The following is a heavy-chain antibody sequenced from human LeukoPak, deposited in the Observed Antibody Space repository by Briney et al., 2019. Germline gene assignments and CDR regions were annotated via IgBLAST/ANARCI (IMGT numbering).Heavy chain of an antibody. CDR2: IYSGGTT. CDR3: ARETGYNHYYRMDV. Sequence: PGGSLRLSCAASGFIVSSNGMTWVRQAPGKGLEWVSLIYSGGTTYYADSVKGRFTISRDNSKNTLYLQMNSLRDEDSAVYFCARETGYNHYYRMDVWGQGTTVTVSS. J-gene: IGHJ6*02. CDR1: GFIVSSNG. V-gene: IGHV3-66*01.